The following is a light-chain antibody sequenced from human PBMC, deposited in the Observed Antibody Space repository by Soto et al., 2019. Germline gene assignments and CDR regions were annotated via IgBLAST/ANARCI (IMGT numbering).Light chain of an antibody. Sequence: IKMTQSQTALSLCVGVIETKNCRTSQTVSTYLNGYKQKPGKAPRILIYAKSSLQSGVPSTLSCSGSGTVFNLTINSLQPEDFATYYCLKDYNYTPTFGQGTKVDIK. V-gene: IGKV1-39*01. CDR1: QTVSTY. CDR2: AKS. J-gene: IGKJ1*01. CDR3: LKDYNYTPT.